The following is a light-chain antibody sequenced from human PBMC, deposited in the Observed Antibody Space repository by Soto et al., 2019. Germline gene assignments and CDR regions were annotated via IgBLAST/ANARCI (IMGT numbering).Light chain of an antibody. CDR3: CSYAGSSTYYV. CDR2: EVS. Sequence: QSVLTQPASMSGSPGQSITISCTGTSSDVGSYNLVSWYQQHPGKAPKLMIYEVSKRPSGVSNRFSGSKSGNTASLTISGLQAEDEADYYCCSYAGSSTYYVFGTGTKLTVL. CDR1: SSDVGSYNL. J-gene: IGLJ1*01. V-gene: IGLV2-23*02.